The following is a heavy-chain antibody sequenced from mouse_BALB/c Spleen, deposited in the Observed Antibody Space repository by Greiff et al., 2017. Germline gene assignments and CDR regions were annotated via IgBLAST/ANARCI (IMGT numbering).Heavy chain of an antibody. CDR3: TRSLAMDY. CDR1: GYTFTSYY. CDR2: INPSNGGT. J-gene: IGHJ4*01. Sequence: VKLQQSGAELVKPGASVKLSCKASGYTFTSYYMYWVKQRPGQGLEWIGEINPSNGGTNFNEKFKSKATLTVDKSSSTAYMQLSSLTSEDSAVYYCTRSLAMDYWGQGTSVIVSS. V-gene: IGHV1S81*02. D-gene: IGHD6-2*01.